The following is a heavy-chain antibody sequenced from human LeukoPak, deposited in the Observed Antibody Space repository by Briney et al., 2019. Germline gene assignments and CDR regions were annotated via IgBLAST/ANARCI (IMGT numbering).Heavy chain of an antibody. CDR1: GYTFTSYD. V-gene: IGHV1-8*01. J-gene: IGHJ4*02. D-gene: IGHD2-15*01. CDR2: MNPNSGNT. CDR3: ARGYCSGGSCFTYYFDY. Sequence: ASVTVSCKASGYTFTSYDINWVRQAPGQGLEWMGWMNPNSGNTGYAQKFQGRVTMTRNTSISTAYMELSSLRSEDTAVYYCARGYCSGGSCFTYYFDYWGQGTLVTVSS.